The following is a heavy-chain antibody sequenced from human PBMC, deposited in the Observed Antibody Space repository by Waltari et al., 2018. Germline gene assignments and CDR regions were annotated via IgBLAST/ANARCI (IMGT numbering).Heavy chain of an antibody. Sequence: QITLKESGPTLVKPTQTLTLTCTFSGFSLSTRGLGVGLIRQPPGKALEWLALISWDDDKRYSPSLKSRLTITKDTSKNQVVLTMTNMDPVDTATYYCAHRLGRDYDYVWGSYRYKTRNWFDPWGQGTLVTVSS. CDR2: ISWDDDK. V-gene: IGHV2-5*02. D-gene: IGHD3-16*02. CDR3: AHRLGRDYDYVWGSYRYKTRNWFDP. J-gene: IGHJ5*02. CDR1: GFSLSTRGLG.